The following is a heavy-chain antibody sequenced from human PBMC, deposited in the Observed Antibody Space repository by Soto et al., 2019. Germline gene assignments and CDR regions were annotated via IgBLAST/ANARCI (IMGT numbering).Heavy chain of an antibody. D-gene: IGHD4-17*01. V-gene: IGHV1-69*01. J-gene: IGHJ4*02. CDR3: ARDPPNDYGDDTFYY. CDR2: IIPSYDRA. Sequence: QVLLLQSGSEVKKSGSSVKVSCKASGDAFMSYAISWVRQAPGQGLEYMGGIIPSYDRAKYSQKFQGRLTVSADLYPSTVYMELSSLRSEDTAVYFCARDPPNDYGDDTFYYLGQGTKFIVAS. CDR1: GDAFMSYA.